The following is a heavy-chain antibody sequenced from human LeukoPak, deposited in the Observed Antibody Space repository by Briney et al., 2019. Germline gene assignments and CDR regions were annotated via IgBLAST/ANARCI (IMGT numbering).Heavy chain of an antibody. Sequence: KPGGSLRLSCLASGFTISINYMSWVRQAPGKGLEWVSVYYTDDSTFYSDSVKGRFTTSRDNSKNTLYLQMNSVRAEDTAVYYCARATRVRNGSGRYAYWGQGTLVTVSS. J-gene: IGHJ4*02. CDR3: ARATRVRNGSGRYAY. CDR1: GFTISINY. V-gene: IGHV3-66*01. D-gene: IGHD6-19*01. CDR2: YYTDDST.